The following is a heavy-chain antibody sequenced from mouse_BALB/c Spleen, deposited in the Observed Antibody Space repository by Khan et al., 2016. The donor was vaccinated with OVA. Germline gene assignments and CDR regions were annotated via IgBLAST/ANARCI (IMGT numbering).Heavy chain of an antibody. CDR2: IWAGGST. CDR1: GFSLTSYG. D-gene: IGHD1-1*01. J-gene: IGHJ1*01. Sequence: VQLQESGPGLVAPSQSLSITCTVSGFSLTSYGVHWVRQPPGKGLEWLRVIWAGGSTNYNSALLSRLSISKDNSKSKVFLKMNSLQTDDTAMYYCARDTTVESYWYFDVWGAGTTVTVSS. V-gene: IGHV2-9*02. CDR3: ARDTTVESYWYFDV.